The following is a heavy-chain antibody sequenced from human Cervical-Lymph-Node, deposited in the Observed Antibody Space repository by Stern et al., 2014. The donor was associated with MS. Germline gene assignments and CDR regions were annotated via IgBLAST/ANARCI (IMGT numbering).Heavy chain of an antibody. D-gene: IGHD3-3*01. CDR2: IKQDGSEK. V-gene: IGHV3-7*03. Sequence: EDQLVESGGGLVQPGGSLRLSCAASGFTFSSYWMSWVRQAPGKGLEWVANIKQDGSEKYYVDSVKGRFTISRDNAKNSLYLQMNSLRAEDTAVYYCARDRYDFWSGYSDYWGQGTLVTVSS. CDR1: GFTFSSYW. CDR3: ARDRYDFWSGYSDY. J-gene: IGHJ4*02.